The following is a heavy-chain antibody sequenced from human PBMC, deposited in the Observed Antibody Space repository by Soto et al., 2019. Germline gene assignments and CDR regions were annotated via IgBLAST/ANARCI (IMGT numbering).Heavy chain of an antibody. V-gene: IGHV3-23*01. CDR3: AKDRLRFGELSAFDI. Sequence: GGSLRLSCAASGFTFSSYAMSWVRQAPGKGLEWVSAISGSGGSTYYADSVKGLFTISRDNSKNTLYLQMNSLRAEDTAVYYCAKDRLRFGELSAFDIWVQGTMVTVSS. D-gene: IGHD3-10*01. CDR1: GFTFSSYA. CDR2: ISGSGGST. J-gene: IGHJ3*02.